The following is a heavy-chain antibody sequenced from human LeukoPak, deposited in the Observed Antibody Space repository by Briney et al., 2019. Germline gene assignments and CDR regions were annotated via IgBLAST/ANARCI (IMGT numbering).Heavy chain of an antibody. CDR1: GGSMSRYY. CDR3: ARQSPSTYDNSKLWPDAIDV. CDR2: AYYSGST. Sequence: SETLSLTCTVSGGSMSRYYWSWIRQSPGKGLESIGYAYYSGSTNYNPSLKSRVTISVDTSRNQFSLSLSSVTAADTAIYYCARQSPSTYDNSKLWPDAIDVWGQGTMVTVSS. V-gene: IGHV4-59*08. J-gene: IGHJ3*01. D-gene: IGHD2-21*01.